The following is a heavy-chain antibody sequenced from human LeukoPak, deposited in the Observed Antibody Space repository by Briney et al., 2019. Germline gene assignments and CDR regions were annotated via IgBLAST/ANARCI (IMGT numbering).Heavy chain of an antibody. CDR3: ARHSGEQWLSHFDY. Sequence: VASVKVSCKASKYTFTASYIHWVRQAPGQGLEWMGWIHPNTGTTNFAQKFQGRVALTRDASITTAYMDLSSLRSDDTAMYYCARHSGEQWLSHFDYWGQGTLVTVSS. V-gene: IGHV1-2*02. CDR2: IHPNTGTT. D-gene: IGHD5-12*01. J-gene: IGHJ4*02. CDR1: KYTFTASY.